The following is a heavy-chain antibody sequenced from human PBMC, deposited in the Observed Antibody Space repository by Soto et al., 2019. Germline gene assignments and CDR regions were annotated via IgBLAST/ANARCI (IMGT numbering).Heavy chain of an antibody. CDR1: GFTFSRYD. CDR2: IASTGET. D-gene: IGHD1-1*01. Sequence: EVQLVESGGGLVQPGGSLRLSCAASGFTFSRYDMHWVRQAPGKGLEWVSLIASTGETFYPASVKSRFTISRENAKNSLSLQMNSLRAEDTAVYFCGKDGLNSGEFDYWGQGTLVTVSS. CDR3: GKDGLNSGEFDY. V-gene: IGHV3-13*01. J-gene: IGHJ4*02.